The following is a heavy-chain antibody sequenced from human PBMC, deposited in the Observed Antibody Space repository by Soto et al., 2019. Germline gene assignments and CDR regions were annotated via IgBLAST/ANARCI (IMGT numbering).Heavy chain of an antibody. CDR2: IYYSGSS. Sequence: PSETLSITCTVSGGSISPYYWSWIRQPPGKGLEWIGYIYYSGSSKYNPSLRSRLTISVDTSKNQFSLKLSSVTAADTAVYYCARDRATICADNTHYRDRIAVWGQGTTVLVSS. CDR3: ARDRATICADNTHYRDRIAV. V-gene: IGHV4-59*01. D-gene: IGHD1-1*01. CDR1: GGSISPYY. J-gene: IGHJ6*02.